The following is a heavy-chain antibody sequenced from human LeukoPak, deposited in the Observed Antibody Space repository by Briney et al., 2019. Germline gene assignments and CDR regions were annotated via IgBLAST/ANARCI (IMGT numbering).Heavy chain of an antibody. V-gene: IGHV3-23*01. J-gene: IGHJ3*01. CDR3: AKLAPRGYSDDDYFDL. CDR2: ISGSGGNT. CDR1: GFTFSSYW. Sequence: GGSLRLSCAASGFTFSSYWMSWVRQAPGKGLEWVSGISGSGGNTYYADSVKGRFTISRDNSKNTLYLQMNNLRAEDTALYYCAKLAPRGYSDDDYFDLWGQGSMVTVSS. D-gene: IGHD5-12*01.